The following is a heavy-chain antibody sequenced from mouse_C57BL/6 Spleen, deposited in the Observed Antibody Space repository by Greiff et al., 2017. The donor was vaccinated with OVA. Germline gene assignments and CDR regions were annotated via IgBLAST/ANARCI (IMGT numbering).Heavy chain of an antibody. CDR1: GYTFTSYW. CDR3: ARWRLPNYAMDY. J-gene: IGHJ4*01. CDR2: IDPSDSYT. D-gene: IGHD2-4*01. V-gene: IGHV1-69*01. Sequence: VQLQQPGAELVMPGASVKLSCKASGYTFTSYWMHWVKQRPGQGLEWIGEIDPSDSYTNYNQKFKGKSTLTVDKSSSTAYMQLSSLTSEDSAVYYCARWRLPNYAMDYWGQGTSVTVSS.